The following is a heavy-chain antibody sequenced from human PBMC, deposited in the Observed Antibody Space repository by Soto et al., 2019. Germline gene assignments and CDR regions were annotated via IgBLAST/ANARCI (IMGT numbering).Heavy chain of an antibody. CDR3: ARHSASSWSYYYYMDV. CDR1: GGSISSSNYY. Sequence: TSETLSLTCTVSGGSISSSNYYWGWIRQPPGKGLEWIGSIYYSGSTYYNPSLKSRVTISVDTSKNQFSLKLSSVIAADTAVYYCARHSASSWSYYYYMDVWGKGTTVTVSS. J-gene: IGHJ6*03. V-gene: IGHV4-39*01. CDR2: IYYSGST. D-gene: IGHD3-3*01.